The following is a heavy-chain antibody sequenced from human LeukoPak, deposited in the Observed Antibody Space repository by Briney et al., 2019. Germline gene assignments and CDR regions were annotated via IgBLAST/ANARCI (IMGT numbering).Heavy chain of an antibody. D-gene: IGHD5-24*01. CDR2: IIPIFGTA. Sequence: ASVKVSCKASGGTFSSYAISWVRQAPGQGLEWMGGIIPIFGTANYAQKFQGRVTITTDESTSTAYMELSSLRSEDTAVYYCARGWRDGYNYNWFDPWGQGTLVTVSS. V-gene: IGHV1-69*05. CDR1: GGTFSSYA. J-gene: IGHJ5*02. CDR3: ARGWRDGYNYNWFDP.